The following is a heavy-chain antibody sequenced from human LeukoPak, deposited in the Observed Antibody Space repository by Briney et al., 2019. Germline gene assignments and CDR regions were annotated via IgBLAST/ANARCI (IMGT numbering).Heavy chain of an antibody. D-gene: IGHD3-3*01. CDR1: GGSISSYY. CDR3: ARVGVATNLGYYYYMDV. Sequence: SETLSLTCTVSGGSISSYYWSWIRQPPGKGLEWIGYIYHSGSTNYNPSLKSRVTISVDTSKNQFSLKLSSVTAADTAVYYCARVGVATNLGYYYYMDVWGKGTTVTVSS. J-gene: IGHJ6*03. CDR2: IYHSGST. V-gene: IGHV4-59*01.